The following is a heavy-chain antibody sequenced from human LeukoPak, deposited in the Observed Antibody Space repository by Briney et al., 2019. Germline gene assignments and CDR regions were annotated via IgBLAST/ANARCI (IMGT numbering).Heavy chain of an antibody. D-gene: IGHD3-10*01. CDR3: ARMVGLVFDY. CDR2: TYYRSKWYS. Sequence: SQTLSLTCAISGDSVSSNSAAWNWIRQSPSRGLEWLGRTYYRSKWYSYYAASVKSRITINPDTSKNQFSLQLKSVTPEDTAVYYCARMVGLVFDYWGPGTLVTVSS. J-gene: IGHJ4*02. V-gene: IGHV6-1*01. CDR1: GDSVSSNSAA.